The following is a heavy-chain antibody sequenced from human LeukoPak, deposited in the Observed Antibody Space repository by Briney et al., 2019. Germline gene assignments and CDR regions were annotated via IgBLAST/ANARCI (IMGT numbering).Heavy chain of an antibody. D-gene: IGHD6-19*01. CDR2: ISGSGSTI. J-gene: IGHJ3*02. V-gene: IGHV3-11*01. Sequence: GGSLRLSCAASGFTFRDYHMTWIRQASGTGLEWVSYISGSGSTIYYADSVKGRFTISRDNAKNSLNLQMNSLRAEDTAVYYCARHGAVAGIRNGFDMWGQGTMVTVSS. CDR1: GFTFRDYH. CDR3: ARHGAVAGIRNGFDM.